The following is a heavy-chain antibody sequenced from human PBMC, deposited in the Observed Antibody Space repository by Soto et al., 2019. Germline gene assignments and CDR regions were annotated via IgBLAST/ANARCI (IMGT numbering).Heavy chain of an antibody. V-gene: IGHV5-51*01. CDR1: GYTFTSYW. CDR2: IYAGDSET. CDR3: ARRQVWFGELLHAFDI. D-gene: IGHD3-10*01. J-gene: IGHJ3*02. Sequence: PGESLKISSKGSGYTFTSYWIGWVRQMPGKGLEWMGIIYAGDSETRYSPSFQGQVTISADKSISTVYLQWSSLKASDTAMYYCARRQVWFGELLHAFDIWGQGTMVTVSS.